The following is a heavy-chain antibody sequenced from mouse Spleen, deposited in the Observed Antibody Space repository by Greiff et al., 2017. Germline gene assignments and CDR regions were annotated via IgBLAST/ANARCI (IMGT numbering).Heavy chain of an antibody. V-gene: IGHV1-64*01. CDR2: IHPNSGST. D-gene: IGHD2-4*01. J-gene: IGHJ2*01. CDR1: GYTFTSYW. CDR3: ARGGYDYDGGGFDY. Sequence: QVQLQQPGAELVKPGASVKLSCKASGYTFTSYWMHWVKQRPGQGLEWIGMIHPNSGSTNYNEKLKTKATLTVDKSSSTAYMQLSSLTSEGSSVYYCARGGYDYDGGGFDYWGQGTTLTVSS.